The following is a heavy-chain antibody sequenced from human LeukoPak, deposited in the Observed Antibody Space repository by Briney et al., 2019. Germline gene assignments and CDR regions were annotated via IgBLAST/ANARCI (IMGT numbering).Heavy chain of an antibody. V-gene: IGHV3-48*03. CDR1: GFTFSFFE. CDR3: ARRPLYYYMDV. CDR2: ISGSGRTI. J-gene: IGHJ6*03. Sequence: GGSLRLSCGASGFTFSFFEMNWVRQAPGKGVEWVSNISGSGRTIYYADSVKGRFTISRDNSKNTLYLQMNSLRAEDTAVYYCARRPLYYYMDVWGKGTTVTVSS.